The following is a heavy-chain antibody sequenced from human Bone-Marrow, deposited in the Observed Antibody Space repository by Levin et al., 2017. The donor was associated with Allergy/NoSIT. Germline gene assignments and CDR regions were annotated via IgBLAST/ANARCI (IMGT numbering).Heavy chain of an antibody. D-gene: IGHD6-19*01. J-gene: IGHJ4*02. CDR3: ARDLEHGLDGVHFDY. CDR2: ISYDGSNK. CDR1: VFPFLRSA. Sequence: SLLLSFSSSVFPFLRSALHWVRQAPGKGLEWVAVISYDGSNKYYADSVKGRFTISRDNSKNTLYLQMNSLRAEDTAGYDCARDLEHGLDGVHFDYWGQGTLVTVSS. V-gene: IGHV3-30-3*01.